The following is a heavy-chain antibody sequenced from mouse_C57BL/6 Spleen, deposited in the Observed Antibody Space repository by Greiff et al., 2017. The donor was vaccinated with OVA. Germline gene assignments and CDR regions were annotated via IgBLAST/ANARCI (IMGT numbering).Heavy chain of an antibody. V-gene: IGHV5-6*01. CDR2: ISSGGSYT. D-gene: IGHD2-4*01. CDR3: ARPGDDYEGAMDY. Sequence: EVNVVESGGDLVKPGGSLKLSCAASGFTFSSYGMSWVRQTPDKRLEWVATISSGGSYTYYPDSVKGRFTISRDNAKNTLYLQMSSLKSEDTAMYYCARPGDDYEGAMDYWGQGTSVTVSS. J-gene: IGHJ4*01. CDR1: GFTFSSYG.